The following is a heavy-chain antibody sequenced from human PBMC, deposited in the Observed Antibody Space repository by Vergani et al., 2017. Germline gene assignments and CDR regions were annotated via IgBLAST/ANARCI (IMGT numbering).Heavy chain of an antibody. CDR2: IYSGVSI. V-gene: IGHV3-53*01. D-gene: IGHD1-7*01. CDR1: GFTVISNY. CDR3: ARDRQELRYYYXMDV. J-gene: IGHJ6*03. Sequence: EVQLVESGGGLIQPGGSLRLSRAGSGFTVISNYMSWVRQDPGKGWEWVSVIYSGVSIYYAASVKGRFTIPRDNSKNTLYLQMNSLRAEDTAVYYCARDRQELRYYYXMDVWGKGTTVTGSS.